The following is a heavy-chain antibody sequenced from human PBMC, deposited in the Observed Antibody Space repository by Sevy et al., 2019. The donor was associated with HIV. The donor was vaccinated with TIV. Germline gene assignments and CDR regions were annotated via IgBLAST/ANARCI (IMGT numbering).Heavy chain of an antibody. CDR3: ANAYSGSYSHSYLYALDV. V-gene: IGHV3-30*18. J-gene: IGHJ6*02. Sequence: GGSLRLSCIGSGFSFSYYCIHWVRQSPGKGLDWVALISHDGINEYYADSVKGRFTISRDKSKNTVYLAMNSLRNEDTAIYFCANAYSGSYSHSYLYALDVWGQGTTVTVSS. CDR1: GFSFSYYC. D-gene: IGHD1-26*01. CDR2: ISHDGINE.